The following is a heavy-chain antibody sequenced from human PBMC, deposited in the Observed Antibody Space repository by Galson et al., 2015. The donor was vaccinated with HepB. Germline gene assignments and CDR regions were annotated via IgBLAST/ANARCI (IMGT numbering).Heavy chain of an antibody. CDR2: INAGNGNT. D-gene: IGHD6-13*01. J-gene: IGHJ6*03. CDR1: GGTFSSYA. V-gene: IGHV1-3*01. CDR3: ARGCGSSGRYYYMDV. Sequence: SVKVSCKASGGTFSSYAISWVRQAPGQGLEWMGWINAGNGNTKYSQKFQGRVTITRDTSASTAYMELSSLRSEDTAVYYCARGCGSSGRYYYMDVWGKGTTVTVSS.